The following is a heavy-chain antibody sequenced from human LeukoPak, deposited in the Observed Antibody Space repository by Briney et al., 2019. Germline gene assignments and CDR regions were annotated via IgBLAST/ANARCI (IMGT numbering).Heavy chain of an antibody. D-gene: IGHD2-2*02. CDR1: GYTFTGYY. Sequence: RASVKVSCKASGYTFTGYYMHWVRQAPGQGLEWMGWINPNSGGTNYAQKFQGRVTMTRDTSISTAYMELSRLRSDDTAVYYCASTPGVPAAIRSPDYYYYMDVWGKGTTVTVSS. V-gene: IGHV1-2*02. CDR3: ASTPGVPAAIRSPDYYYYMDV. CDR2: INPNSGGT. J-gene: IGHJ6*03.